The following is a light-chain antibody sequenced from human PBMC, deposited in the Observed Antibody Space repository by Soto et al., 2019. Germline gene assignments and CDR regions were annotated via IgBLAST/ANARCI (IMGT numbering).Light chain of an antibody. J-gene: IGKJ2*01. CDR1: QAIRNE. V-gene: IGKV1-6*01. Sequence: IQRTQSASSLSASVGDRVTVTCRASQAIRNELGWYQQKPGKAPKLLIYAASSVQSGVPSRFSGSGSGTEFTLTISSLQPEDFATYYCLQDYNYPRTFGQGTKVDIK. CDR2: AAS. CDR3: LQDYNYPRT.